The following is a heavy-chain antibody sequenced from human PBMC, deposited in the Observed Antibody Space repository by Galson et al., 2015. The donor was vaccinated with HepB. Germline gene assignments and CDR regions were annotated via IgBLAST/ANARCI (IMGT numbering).Heavy chain of an antibody. V-gene: IGHV3-48*02. CDR2: ISVSTNVV. J-gene: IGHJ4*02. CDR3: ARPKGGHFDY. CDR1: GFTFSSYT. Sequence: SLRLSCAASGFTFSSYTMSWVRQAPGKGLEWVSYISVSTNVVFYAASVRGRFTISRDNAKNSLYLQINSLRDEDTAVYYCARPKGGHFDYWGQGALVTVSS.